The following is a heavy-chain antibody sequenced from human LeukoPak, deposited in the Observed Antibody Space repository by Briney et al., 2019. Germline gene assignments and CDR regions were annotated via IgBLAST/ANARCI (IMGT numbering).Heavy chain of an antibody. Sequence: GRSLRLSCAASGFTFDDYAMHWVRHAPGKGLEWVSGMSWNSGSIVYADSVKGRFTISRDNAKNSLYLQMNSLRAEDTALYYCAKDTQIYGSGRYFDYWGQGTLVTVSS. CDR2: MSWNSGSI. CDR3: AKDTQIYGSGRYFDY. CDR1: GFTFDDYA. V-gene: IGHV3-9*01. J-gene: IGHJ4*02. D-gene: IGHD1-26*01.